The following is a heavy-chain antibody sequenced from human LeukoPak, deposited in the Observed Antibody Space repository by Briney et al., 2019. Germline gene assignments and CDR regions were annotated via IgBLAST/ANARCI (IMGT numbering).Heavy chain of an antibody. V-gene: IGHV3-74*01. CDR2: INTDGSST. CDR3: ARDPDRSGYYYFHYGMDV. Sequence: PGGSLRLSCAASGFTFSTYWMHWVRQVPGKGLVWVSRINTDGSSTTYADSVKRRLHMSRHNAKKILYLQMNSLRAEDTAVYYCARDPDRSGYYYFHYGMDVWGQGPTVTVSS. D-gene: IGHD3-22*01. CDR1: GFTFSTYW. J-gene: IGHJ6*02.